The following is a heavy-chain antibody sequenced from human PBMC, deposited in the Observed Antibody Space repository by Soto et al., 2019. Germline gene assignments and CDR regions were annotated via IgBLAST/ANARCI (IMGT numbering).Heavy chain of an antibody. V-gene: IGHV3-23*01. CDR2: ISGSGDSS. Sequence: GGSLRLSCAGSGFTFRDYYMSWVRLAPGQGLEWVSAISGSGDSSYYADSVKDRFTISRDNPTNTLYLQMNNLRAEDTAVYYCAKVGIGMFSHKHHFDHWGQGTQVTVSS. J-gene: IGHJ4*02. D-gene: IGHD2-2*03. CDR1: GFTFRDYY. CDR3: AKVGIGMFSHKHHFDH.